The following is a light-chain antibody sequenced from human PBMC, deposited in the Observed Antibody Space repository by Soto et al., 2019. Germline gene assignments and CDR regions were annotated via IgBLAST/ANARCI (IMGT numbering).Light chain of an antibody. J-gene: IGKJ5*01. CDR1: QSVSIH. V-gene: IGKV3-15*01. CDR3: QQYSNWPPIT. CDR2: DTS. Sequence: ETVMTQSPGTLSVSLGERATLSCSASQSVSIHLAWYQQKPGQAPRLLICDTSTRATGIPARFSGSGSGTEFTLTISSLQSEDFAVYYCQQYSNWPPITFGQGTRLEIK.